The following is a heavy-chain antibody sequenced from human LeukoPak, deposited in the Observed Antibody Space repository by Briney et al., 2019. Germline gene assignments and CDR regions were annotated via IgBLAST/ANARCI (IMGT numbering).Heavy chain of an antibody. CDR3: ARGYCSGGSCYSGSYY. D-gene: IGHD2-15*01. CDR1: GFPFSSYN. J-gene: IGHJ4*02. CDR2: ISSGSCI. Sequence: KTGGSLRLSCAASGFPFSSYNLNWVRQAPGKGLEWVSSISSGSCIYYADSVKGRFTISRDNAKNSVYLQMNSLRAEDTAVYYCARGYCSGGSCYSGSYYWGQGTLVTVSS. V-gene: IGHV3-21*01.